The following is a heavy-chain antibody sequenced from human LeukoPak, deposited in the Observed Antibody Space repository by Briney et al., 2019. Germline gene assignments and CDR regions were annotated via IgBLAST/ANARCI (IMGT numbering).Heavy chain of an antibody. D-gene: IGHD6-13*01. CDR3: ARGTGSSWYGGPFDS. V-gene: IGHV4-34*01. CDR2: INHSGST. J-gene: IGHJ4*02. CDR1: GGSFSGYY. Sequence: SETLFLTCAVYGGSFSGYYWSWIRQPPGKGPEWIGEINHSGSTNYNPSLKSRVTTSIDTSKNQFSLKLSSVTAADTAVYYCARGTGSSWYGGPFDSWGQGTLVTVSS.